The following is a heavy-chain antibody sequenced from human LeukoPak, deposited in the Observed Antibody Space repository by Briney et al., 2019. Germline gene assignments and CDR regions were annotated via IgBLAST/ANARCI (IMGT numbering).Heavy chain of an antibody. CDR3: ARGPYCSGGSCYRTLDY. CDR2: IYYSGST. J-gene: IGHJ4*02. V-gene: IGHV4-30-4*01. D-gene: IGHD2-15*01. Sequence: PSETLSLTCTVSGGSISSGDYYWSWIRQPPGKGLEWIGYIYYSGSTYYNPSLKSRVTISVDTSKNQFSLKLSSVTAADTAVYYCARGPYCSGGSCYRTLDYWGQGTLVTVSS. CDR1: GGSISSGDYY.